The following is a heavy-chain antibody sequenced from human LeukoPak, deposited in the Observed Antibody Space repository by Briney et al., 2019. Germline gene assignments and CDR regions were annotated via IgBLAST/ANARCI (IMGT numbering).Heavy chain of an antibody. D-gene: IGHD4-11*01. Sequence: GGSLRLSCAASGFTFRNYWIHWVRQAPGKGLVWVSRIDSDGTTTNYADSVKGRFTISRDNAENTVHLQMNSLRAEDTAVYYCVRGWTTANPAPHWGQGTLVTVTS. CDR3: VRGWTTANPAPH. CDR1: GFTFRNYW. V-gene: IGHV3-74*01. CDR2: IDSDGTTT. J-gene: IGHJ4*02.